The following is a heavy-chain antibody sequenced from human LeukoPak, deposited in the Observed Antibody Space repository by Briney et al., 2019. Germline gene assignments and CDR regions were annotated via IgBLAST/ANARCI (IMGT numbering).Heavy chain of an antibody. Sequence: ASVKVSCKASGYTFTGYYMHWVRQAPGQGLEWMGWINPNIGGTNYAQKFQGRVTMTRDTSISTAYMELSRLRSDDTAVYYCALLGDHDAFDIWGQGTMVTVSS. J-gene: IGHJ3*02. CDR1: GYTFTGYY. CDR2: INPNIGGT. CDR3: ALLGDHDAFDI. D-gene: IGHD3-3*02. V-gene: IGHV1-2*02.